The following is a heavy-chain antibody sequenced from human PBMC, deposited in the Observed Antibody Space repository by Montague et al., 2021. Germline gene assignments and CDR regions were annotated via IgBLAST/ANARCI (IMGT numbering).Heavy chain of an antibody. D-gene: IGHD3-16*02. CDR1: GGSISSSSYY. CDR2: IYYSGST. J-gene: IGHJ6*02. CDR3: ARHVIGNYGMDV. V-gene: IGHV4-39*01. Sequence: SETLSLTCIVSGGSISSSSYYWGWIRQPPGKGLEWIGSIYYSGSTYYNPSLKSRVTISVDTSKNQFSLKLSSVTATDTAVYYCARHVIGNYGMDVWGQGTTVTVSS.